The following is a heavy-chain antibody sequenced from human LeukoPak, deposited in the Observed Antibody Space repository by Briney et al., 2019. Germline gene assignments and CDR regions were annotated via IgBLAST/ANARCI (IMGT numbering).Heavy chain of an antibody. D-gene: IGHD5-12*01. CDR3: AKGPTWIRGGY. J-gene: IGHJ4*02. CDR2: ISGSGGST. CDR1: GFTFSSYA. Sequence: GGSLRLSCAASGFTFSSYAMSWVRQAPGKGLEWVSAISGSGGSTYYADSVKGRFTISRENSKNTLYLQMNSLRAEDTAVYYCAKGPTWIRGGYWGQGTLVTVSS. V-gene: IGHV3-23*01.